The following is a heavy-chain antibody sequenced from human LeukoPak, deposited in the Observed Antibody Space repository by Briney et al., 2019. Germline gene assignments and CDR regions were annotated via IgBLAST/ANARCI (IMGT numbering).Heavy chain of an antibody. CDR1: GFTFSSYE. V-gene: IGHV3-48*03. CDR3: ATLRPRQQLVVDH. D-gene: IGHD6-13*01. Sequence: GGPLRLSCAASGFTFSSYEMHWVRQAPGKGPEWVSYISGSGSTKYYADSVKGRFTISRDNALNSLHLQLSSLTDEDTAVYYCATLRPRQQLVVDHWGQGTLVTVSS. J-gene: IGHJ4*02. CDR2: ISGSGSTK.